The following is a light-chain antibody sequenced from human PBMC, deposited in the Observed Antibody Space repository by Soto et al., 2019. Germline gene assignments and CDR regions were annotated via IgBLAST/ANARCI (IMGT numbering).Light chain of an antibody. Sequence: DIQMTQSPSSLSASVVYRVTITCXASQSISTYLNWYQQKPGRAPKLLIYAASTLQSGVPSRFSGSGSGTDFTLTISSLEPEDFAVYYCQQRSNWPKITFGQGTRLEIK. CDR1: QSISTY. J-gene: IGKJ5*01. V-gene: IGKV1-39*01. CDR3: QQRSNWPKIT. CDR2: AAS.